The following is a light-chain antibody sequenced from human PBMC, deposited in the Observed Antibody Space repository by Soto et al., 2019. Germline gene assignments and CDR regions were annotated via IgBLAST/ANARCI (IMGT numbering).Light chain of an antibody. CDR2: EVT. CDR3: TSFATSNTYV. V-gene: IGLV2-14*01. CDR1: SSDFGTYNS. J-gene: IGLJ1*01. Sequence: QSALTQPASVSGSPGQSITISCTGTSSDFGTYNSVSWYQQHPGKATKLMIYEVTHRPSGISHRFSGSKSGNTASLTISGLQAEDEAAYYCTSFATSNTYVFGTGTKLTVL.